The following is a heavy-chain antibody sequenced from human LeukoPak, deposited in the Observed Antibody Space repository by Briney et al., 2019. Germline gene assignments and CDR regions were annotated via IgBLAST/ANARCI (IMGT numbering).Heavy chain of an antibody. CDR1: GYTFTSYD. CDR2: MNPNSGNT. CDR3: ARGRRGRQLATVTYYFDY. D-gene: IGHD6-13*01. J-gene: IGHJ4*02. Sequence: ASVKVSCKASGYTFTSYDINWVRQATGQGLEWMGWMNPNSGNTGYAQKFQGRVTMTRNTSISTAYMELSSLRSEDTAVYYCARGRRGRQLATVTYYFDYWGQGTLVTVSS. V-gene: IGHV1-8*01.